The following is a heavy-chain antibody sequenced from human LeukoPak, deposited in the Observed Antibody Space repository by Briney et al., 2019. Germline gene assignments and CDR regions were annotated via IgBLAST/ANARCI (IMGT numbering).Heavy chain of an antibody. CDR2: ISYDGSNK. D-gene: IGHD4-17*01. V-gene: IGHV3-30*03. CDR3: AGDLTTTYYYYGMDV. CDR1: GFTFSNYG. J-gene: IGHJ6*02. Sequence: GGSLRLSCGASGFTFSNYGMHWVRQAPGKGLEWVAVISYDGSNKFYADSVKGRFTISGDNAKNSLYLQMNSLRAEDTAVYYCAGDLTTTYYYYGMDVWGQGTTVTVSS.